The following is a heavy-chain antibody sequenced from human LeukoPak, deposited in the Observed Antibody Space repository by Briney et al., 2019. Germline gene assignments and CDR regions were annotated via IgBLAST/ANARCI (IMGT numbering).Heavy chain of an antibody. CDR1: GFTFSSYA. CDR2: ISYDGSNK. V-gene: IGHV3-30-3*01. Sequence: GGSLRLSCEASGFTFSSYAMHWVRQAPGKGLEWVAVISYDGSNKYYADSVKGRFTISRDNSKNTLYLQMNSLRAEDTAVYYCARVSHPPYYNGMDVWGQGTTVTVSS. CDR3: ARVSHPPYYNGMDV. J-gene: IGHJ6*02.